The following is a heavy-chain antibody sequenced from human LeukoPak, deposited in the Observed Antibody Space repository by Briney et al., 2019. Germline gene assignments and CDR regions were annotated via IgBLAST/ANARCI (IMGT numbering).Heavy chain of an antibody. Sequence: GASVKVSCKASGYTFTGYYMHWVRQAPGQGLEWMGWINTNTGNPTYAQGFTGRFVFSLDTSVSTAYLQISSLKAEDTAVYYCARVVAAAENDAFDIWGQGTMVTVSS. CDR2: INTNTGNP. D-gene: IGHD6-13*01. CDR1: GYTFTGYY. V-gene: IGHV7-4-1*02. J-gene: IGHJ3*02. CDR3: ARVVAAAENDAFDI.